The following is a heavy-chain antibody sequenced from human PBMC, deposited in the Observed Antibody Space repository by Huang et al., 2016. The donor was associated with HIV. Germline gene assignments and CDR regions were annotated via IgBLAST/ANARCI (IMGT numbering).Heavy chain of an antibody. CDR1: GFTFSNYN. Sequence: EVQLVESGGGLVQPGGSLRLSCAASGFTFSNYNMNWGRQAPGKGLEWVSYISGSSSIIYYADSLKGRFTISRDNAKNSLYLQMNSLRDEDTAVYYCARDDFAAAGTVGAFDIWGQGTMVTVSS. D-gene: IGHD6-13*01. J-gene: IGHJ3*02. CDR3: ARDDFAAAGTVGAFDI. V-gene: IGHV3-48*02. CDR2: ISGSSSII.